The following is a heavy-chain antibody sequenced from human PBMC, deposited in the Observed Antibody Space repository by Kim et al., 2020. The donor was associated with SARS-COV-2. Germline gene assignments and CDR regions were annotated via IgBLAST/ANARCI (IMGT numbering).Heavy chain of an antibody. Sequence: SETLSLTCTVSGGSVSSGSYYWSWIRQPPGKGLEWIGYIYYSGSTNYNPSLKSRVTISVDTSKNQFSLKLSSVTAADTAVYYCARDRAYCGGDFYSSDYYYYYYGMDVWGQGTTVTVSS. J-gene: IGHJ6*02. CDR2: IYYSGST. D-gene: IGHD2-21*02. CDR1: GGSVSSGSYY. CDR3: ARDRAYCGGDFYSSDYYYYYYGMDV. V-gene: IGHV4-61*01.